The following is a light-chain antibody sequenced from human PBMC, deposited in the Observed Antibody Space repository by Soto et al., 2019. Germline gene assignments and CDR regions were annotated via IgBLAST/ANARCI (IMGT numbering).Light chain of an antibody. CDR1: QSVDIN. J-gene: IGKJ1*01. CDR3: QQYRSWPRT. V-gene: IGKV3-15*01. Sequence: DRVLTQSHATLSVSPGERVTLSCRASQSVDINLAWYQQKPGQAPRLLIYGASTRATDMSGTFSGRGSGTEFTLTISNVRPEDCAVYCSQQYRSWPRTFGQGTKVDIK. CDR2: GAS.